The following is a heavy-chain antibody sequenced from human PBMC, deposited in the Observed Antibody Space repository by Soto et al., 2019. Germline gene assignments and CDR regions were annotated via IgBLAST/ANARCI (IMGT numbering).Heavy chain of an antibody. CDR3: AKPDRRDSSGYVDY. Sequence: GSLRLSCAASGFTFSIFGMHWVLQAPGKGLEWVAIISYDGGNKYYADSVKGRFTIFRDNSESTLYLQMNSLRPEDTAFYYCAKPDRRDSSGYVDYWGQGSLVTVSS. CDR2: ISYDGGNK. CDR1: GFTFSIFG. D-gene: IGHD3-22*01. J-gene: IGHJ4*02. V-gene: IGHV3-30*18.